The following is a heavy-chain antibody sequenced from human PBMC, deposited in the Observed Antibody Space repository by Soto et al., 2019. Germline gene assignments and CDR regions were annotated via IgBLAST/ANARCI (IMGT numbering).Heavy chain of an antibody. J-gene: IGHJ4*02. D-gene: IGHD6-19*01. CDR1: RFTFSSYS. V-gene: IGHV3-21*01. CDR3: ARSKIAVAGTGEFDY. CDR2: IGSSSSYI. Sequence: EVQLVESGGGLVKPGGSLRLSCAASRFTFSSYSMSWVRQAPGKGLEWVSSIGSSSSYINYADSVKGRFTISRDNAKNSLYLQMNSLRAEDTAVYYCARSKIAVAGTGEFDYWGQGTLVTVSS.